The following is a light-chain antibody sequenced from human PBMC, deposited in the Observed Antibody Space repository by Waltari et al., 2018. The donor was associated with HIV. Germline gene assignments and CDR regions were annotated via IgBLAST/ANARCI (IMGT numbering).Light chain of an antibody. Sequence: FMLTQTHSVSESPGETVTISCTRSSGSIGFNFVQWYQLRPGLSPTAVVCDDVRRPSGVPDRCACAIDRSSNSASLAFSVLEPEDEADYYCQSYDSNYVVFGGVTKLTVL. CDR1: SGSIGFNF. CDR3: QSYDSNYVV. V-gene: IGLV6-57*01. J-gene: IGLJ2*01. CDR2: DDV.